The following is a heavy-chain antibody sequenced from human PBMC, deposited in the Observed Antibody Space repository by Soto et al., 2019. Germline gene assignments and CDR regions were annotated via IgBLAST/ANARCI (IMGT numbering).Heavy chain of an antibody. D-gene: IGHD2-15*01. J-gene: IGHJ6*02. CDR1: GFTFTSSA. Sequence: ASVKVSCKASGFTFTSSAMQWVRQARGQRLEWIGWIVVGSGNTNYAQKFQERVTITRDMSTSTAYMELSSLRSEDTAVYYCAADWESGNYYYYGMDVWGQGTTVTVSS. V-gene: IGHV1-58*02. CDR3: AADWESGNYYYYGMDV. CDR2: IVVGSGNT.